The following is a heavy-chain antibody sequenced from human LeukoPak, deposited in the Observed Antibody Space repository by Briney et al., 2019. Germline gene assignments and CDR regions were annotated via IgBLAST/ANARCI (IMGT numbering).Heavy chain of an antibody. CDR3: AGSPPQNDAFDI. J-gene: IGHJ3*02. CDR1: GFTFSGYS. CDR2: ISSSSSYI. V-gene: IGHV3-21*01. Sequence: GGSLRLSCAASGFTFSGYSMNWVRQAPGKGLEWVSSISSSSSYIYYADSVKGRFTISRDNAKNSLYLQMNSLRAEDTAVYYCAGSPPQNDAFDIWGQGTMVTVSS.